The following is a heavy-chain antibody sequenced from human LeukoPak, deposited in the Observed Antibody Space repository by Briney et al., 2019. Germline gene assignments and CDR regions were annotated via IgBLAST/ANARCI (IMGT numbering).Heavy chain of an antibody. Sequence: GESLKISCQGSGYSFTGSWIAWVRQMPGKGLEWMGIIYPGDSDTRYSPSFQGLVTTSADKSISTAYLQWSSLKASDTAMYYCARLTTVTTTTPYYMDVWGKGTTVTVSS. D-gene: IGHD4-11*01. J-gene: IGHJ6*03. CDR2: IYPGDSDT. CDR3: ARLTTVTTTTPYYMDV. CDR1: GYSFTGSW. V-gene: IGHV5-51*01.